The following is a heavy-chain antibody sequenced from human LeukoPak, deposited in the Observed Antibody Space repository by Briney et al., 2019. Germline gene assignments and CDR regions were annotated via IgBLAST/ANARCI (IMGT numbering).Heavy chain of an antibody. CDR2: IYTSGST. CDR3: ARDGIAAAGMSYYYYGMDV. D-gene: IGHD6-13*01. J-gene: IGHJ6*02. Sequence: SETLSLTCTVSGGSSSSYYWSWIRQPAGKGLEWIGRIYTSGSTNYNPSLKSRVTMSVDTSKNQFSLKLSSVTAADTAVYYCARDGIAAAGMSYYYYGMDVWGQGTTVTASS. V-gene: IGHV4-4*07. CDR1: GGSSSSYY.